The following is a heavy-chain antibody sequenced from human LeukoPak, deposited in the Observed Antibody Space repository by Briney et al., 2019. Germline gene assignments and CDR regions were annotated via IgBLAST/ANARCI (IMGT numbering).Heavy chain of an antibody. V-gene: IGHV4-4*07. J-gene: IGHJ6*03. D-gene: IGHD2-2*01. CDR1: GGSISSYY. CDR2: IYTSGST. CDR3: ARSQGVVVPAAHYYYYYMDV. Sequence: SETLSLTCTVSGGSISSYYWSWIRQPAGKGLEWIGRIYTSGSTNYNPSLKSRVTMSVDTSKNQFSLKLSSVTAADTAVYYRARSQGVVVPAAHYYYYYMDVWGKGTTVTVSS.